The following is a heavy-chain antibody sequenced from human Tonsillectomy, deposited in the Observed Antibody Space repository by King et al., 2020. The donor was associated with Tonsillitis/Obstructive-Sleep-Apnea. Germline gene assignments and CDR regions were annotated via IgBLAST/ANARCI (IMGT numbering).Heavy chain of an antibody. D-gene: IGHD6-13*01. CDR3: ARVGKHDSSSWPSYYYYMDV. CDR1: GFTFSDYY. V-gene: IGHV3-11*05. CDR2: ISGSSSYT. J-gene: IGHJ6*03. Sequence: VQLVESGGGLVKPGGSLRLSCSASGFTFSDYYMSWIRQAPGKGLEWVSYISGSSSYTNSADSVKGRFTISRDNAKNSLYLQMNSLRVDDTAVYYCARVGKHDSSSWPSYYYYMDVWGKGTTVTVSS.